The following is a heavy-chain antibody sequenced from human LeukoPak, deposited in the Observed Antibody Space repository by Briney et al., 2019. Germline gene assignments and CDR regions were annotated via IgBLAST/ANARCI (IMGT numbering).Heavy chain of an antibody. CDR2: MYLSGTT. CDR3: AGLVGRYSSGLYYYYFDY. J-gene: IGHJ4*02. CDR1: GDSINSLDL. Sequence: SETLSLTCTVSGDSINSLDLWSWVRQPPGKGLEWIGEMYLSGTTHSNPSVKSRATIPIDKSKNQFFLNLSSVTAADTAVYYCAGLVGRYSSGLYYYYFDYWGQGTLVTVSS. D-gene: IGHD3-22*01. V-gene: IGHV4-4*02.